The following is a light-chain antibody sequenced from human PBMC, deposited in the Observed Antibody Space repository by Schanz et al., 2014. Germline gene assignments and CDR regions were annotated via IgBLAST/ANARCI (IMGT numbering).Light chain of an antibody. J-gene: IGKJ1*01. CDR1: QGISSY. Sequence: IQLTQSPSSLSASVGDRVTITCRASQGISSYLAWYQQKPGKAPKLLIYAASTLQSGVPSRFSGSGSGTDFTLTNSSLQPEDFATYYCQQLNSCPRTFGRGTKVESK. CDR3: QQLNSCPRT. CDR2: AAS. V-gene: IGKV1-9*01.